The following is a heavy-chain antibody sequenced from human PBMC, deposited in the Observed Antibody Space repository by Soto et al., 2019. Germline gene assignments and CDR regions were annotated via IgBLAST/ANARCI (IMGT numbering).Heavy chain of an antibody. CDR2: IIPIFGTA. D-gene: IGHD5-18*01. J-gene: IGHJ2*01. V-gene: IGHV1-69*01. CDR3: ARVRYSYGFWNWYFDL. CDR1: GGTFRSYA. Sequence: QVQLVQSGAEVKKPGSSVKVSCKASGGTFRSYAISWVRHAPGQGLEWMGGIIPIFGTANYAQKFQGRVTMTEDASKSTAYMELSSLRAEYTGVYYCARVRYSYGFWNWYFDLWGRGHLVTRSS.